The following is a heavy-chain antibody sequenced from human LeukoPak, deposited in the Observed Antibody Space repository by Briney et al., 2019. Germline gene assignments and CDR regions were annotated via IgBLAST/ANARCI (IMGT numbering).Heavy chain of an antibody. CDR2: IRFDGSNE. CDR1: GFTFSSFG. Sequence: GGSLRLSCAASGFTFSSFGMHWVRQAPGEGLEWVASIRFDGSNEKYADSVKGRFTISRDNTKNTLYVQMNSLSAEDTALYYCAKGTAGIGVAGTFGYLDYWGQGTLVAVSS. V-gene: IGHV3-30*02. D-gene: IGHD6-19*01. J-gene: IGHJ4*02. CDR3: AKGTAGIGVAGTFGYLDY.